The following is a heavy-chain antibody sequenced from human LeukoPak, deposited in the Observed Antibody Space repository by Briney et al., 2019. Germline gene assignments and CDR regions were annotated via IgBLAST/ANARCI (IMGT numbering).Heavy chain of an antibody. V-gene: IGHV1-2*02. CDR2: INPKSGGT. Sequence: ASVKVSCKASGYTFTDYYSRWVRQAPGQGLEWMGWINPKSGGTNSAQKFQGRVTMTRDTSISTAYMELSRLTSDDTAVYYCARVAVSFWSGLDYWGQGTLVTVSS. J-gene: IGHJ4*02. D-gene: IGHD3-3*01. CDR1: GYTFTDYY. CDR3: ARVAVSFWSGLDY.